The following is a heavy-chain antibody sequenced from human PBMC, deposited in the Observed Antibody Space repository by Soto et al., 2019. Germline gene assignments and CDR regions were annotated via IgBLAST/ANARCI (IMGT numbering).Heavy chain of an antibody. D-gene: IGHD5-18*01. Sequence: SVKVSCKASGCSFTYTLSWVRQSPVQGLEWMGGIIPIFGTTNYAQKFQGRVTITADESTKTAYMELSTLRSEDTAVYYCARLHSNGKYGMDVWGQGTTFTVSS. CDR1: GCSFTYT. CDR2: IIPIFGTT. V-gene: IGHV1-69*13. CDR3: ARLHSNGKYGMDV. J-gene: IGHJ6*02.